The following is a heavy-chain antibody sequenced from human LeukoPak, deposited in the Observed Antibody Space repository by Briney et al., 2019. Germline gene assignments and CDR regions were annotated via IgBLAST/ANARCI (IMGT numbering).Heavy chain of an antibody. J-gene: IGHJ4*02. Sequence: ASVNVSCKVSGHALSELSMHWVRQAPGKGLEWMGGFDPEDGETIYAQKFQGRVTMTEDTSTDTAYMELSSLRSEDTAVYYCATRLPLWHIRFSNTSPLDYWGQGTLVTVSS. CDR2: FDPEDGET. V-gene: IGHV1-24*01. CDR1: GHALSELS. D-gene: IGHD2-2*01. CDR3: ATRLPLWHIRFSNTSPLDY.